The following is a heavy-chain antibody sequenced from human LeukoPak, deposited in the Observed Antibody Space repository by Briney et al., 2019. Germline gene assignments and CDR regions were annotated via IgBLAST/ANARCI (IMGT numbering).Heavy chain of an antibody. Sequence: ASVKVSCKASGYTFTGYFMHWVRQAPGQGLEWMGWIKPSSGGTNYAQKFQCRVTMTRDTSISTAYIELSRLTSDDTAMYYCARDLAGSGYYDYWGQGTLVTVSS. D-gene: IGHD6-19*01. CDR3: ARDLAGSGYYDY. V-gene: IGHV1-2*02. CDR2: IKPSSGGT. CDR1: GYTFTGYF. J-gene: IGHJ4*02.